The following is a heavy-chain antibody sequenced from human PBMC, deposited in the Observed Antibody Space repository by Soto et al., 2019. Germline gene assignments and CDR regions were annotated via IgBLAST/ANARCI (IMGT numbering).Heavy chain of an antibody. Sequence: ASVKVSCKASGYTFTSYYMHWVRQAPGQGLEWMGIINPSGGSTSYAQKFQGRVTMTRDTSTSTVYMELSSLRSEDTAVYYCARGRIVVVPAAIGGYFDYRGQGTLVTVSS. CDR2: INPSGGST. D-gene: IGHD2-2*02. CDR1: GYTFTSYY. CDR3: ARGRIVVVPAAIGGYFDY. V-gene: IGHV1-46*01. J-gene: IGHJ4*02.